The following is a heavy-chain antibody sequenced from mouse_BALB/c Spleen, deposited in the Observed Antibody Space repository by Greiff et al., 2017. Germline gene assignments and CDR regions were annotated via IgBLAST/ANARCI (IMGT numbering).Heavy chain of an antibody. CDR2: ISTYYGDA. Sequence: QVQLQQSGAELVRPGVSVKISCKGSGYTFTDYAMHWVKQSHAKSLEWIGVISTYYGDASYNQKFKGKATMTVDKSSSTAYMELARLTSEDSAIYYCARSRSTYAMDYWGQGTSVTVSS. V-gene: IGHV1S137*01. CDR1: GYTFTDYA. CDR3: ARSRSTYAMDY. J-gene: IGHJ4*01.